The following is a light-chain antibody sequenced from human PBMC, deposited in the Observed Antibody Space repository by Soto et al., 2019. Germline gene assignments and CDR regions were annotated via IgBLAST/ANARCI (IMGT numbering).Light chain of an antibody. CDR2: RNS. CDR3: QSYDSSLSGSV. CDR1: SPNIGAGYD. J-gene: IGLJ2*01. V-gene: IGLV1-40*01. Sequence: QSVLTQPPSVSGAPGQRVTISCTGSSPNIGAGYDVHWYQQLPGTAPKLLIYRNSNRPSGVADRFSGSKSGTSGSLAITGLQAEDEADYYCQSYDSSLSGSVFGGGTKLTVL.